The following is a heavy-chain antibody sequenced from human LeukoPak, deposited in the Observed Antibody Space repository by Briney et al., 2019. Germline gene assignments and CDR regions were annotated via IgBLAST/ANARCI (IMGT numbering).Heavy chain of an antibody. CDR1: GFTVSSNY. CDR2: IYSVGGT. V-gene: IGHV3-66*02. D-gene: IGHD1-26*01. CDR3: ARDPISGSYQGLTDFDI. Sequence: PGGSLRLSCAASGFTVSSNYMRWVRQAPGKGLDWVSVIYSVGGTYYADSVKRRFSISRDNSKNTLYIQMNSLRAEDTAVYYCARDPISGSYQGLTDFDIWGQGTMVTVSS. J-gene: IGHJ3*02.